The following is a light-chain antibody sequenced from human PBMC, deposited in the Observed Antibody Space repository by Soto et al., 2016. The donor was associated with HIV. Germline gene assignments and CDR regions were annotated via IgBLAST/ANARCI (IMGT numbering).Light chain of an antibody. CDR2: GAS. Sequence: DIQMTQSPSSVSASVGDRVTITCRASQGISSWLVWYQQKPGKAPKLLIYGASSLQSGVPSRFSGSGSGTDFSLTISSLQPEDFATYYCQQANSFPLTFGGRDQGWRSN. CDR3: QQANSFPLT. V-gene: IGKV1-12*01. J-gene: IGKJ4*01. CDR1: QGISSW.